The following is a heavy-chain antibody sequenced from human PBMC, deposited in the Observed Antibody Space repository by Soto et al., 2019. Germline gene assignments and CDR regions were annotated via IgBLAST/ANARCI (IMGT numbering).Heavy chain of an antibody. Sequence: QVQLQQWGAGLLKPSETLSLTCAVYGGSFSGYYWSWIRQPPGKGLEWIGEINHSGSTNYNPSLKSRVTISVDTSKNQFSLKLSSVTAADTAVYYCARDPRLTTVTASGRGAFDIWGQGTMVTVSS. D-gene: IGHD4-17*01. CDR1: GGSFSGYY. CDR2: INHSGST. V-gene: IGHV4-34*01. J-gene: IGHJ3*02. CDR3: ARDPRLTTVTASGRGAFDI.